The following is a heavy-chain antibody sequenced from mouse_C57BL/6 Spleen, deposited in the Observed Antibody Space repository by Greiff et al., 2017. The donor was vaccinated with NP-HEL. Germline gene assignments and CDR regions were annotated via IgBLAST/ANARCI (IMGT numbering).Heavy chain of an antibody. CDR3: ARRYGSSYAMDY. Sequence: VQLQQPGAELVMPGASVKLSCKASGYTFTSYWMHWVKQRPGQGLEWIGEIDPSDSYTNYNQKFQGKSTLPVDKSSSTAYMQLSSLTSEDSAVYYCARRYGSSYAMDYWGQGTSVTVSS. J-gene: IGHJ4*01. V-gene: IGHV1-69*01. CDR1: GYTFTSYW. D-gene: IGHD1-1*01. CDR2: IDPSDSYT.